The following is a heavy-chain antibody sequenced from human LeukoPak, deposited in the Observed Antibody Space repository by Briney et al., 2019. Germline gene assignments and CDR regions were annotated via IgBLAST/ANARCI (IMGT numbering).Heavy chain of an antibody. CDR3: TGGSGWYSPDY. J-gene: IGHJ4*02. Sequence: GGSLILSCAASGFTFSGSVMHWVRQASGKGLEWVGRITSKPNSYATVYAASVKGRFTISSDDSKNTAYLQMNSLKTEDTAVYYCTGGSGWYSPDYWGQGTLVTVSS. CDR1: GFTFSGSV. V-gene: IGHV3-73*01. D-gene: IGHD6-19*01. CDR2: ITSKPNSYAT.